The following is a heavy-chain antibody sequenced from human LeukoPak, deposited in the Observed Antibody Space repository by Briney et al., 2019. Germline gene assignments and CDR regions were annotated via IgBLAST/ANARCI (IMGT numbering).Heavy chain of an antibody. V-gene: IGHV4-59*01. Sequence: SETLSLTCSASGGSISHYYWTWIRQPPGQGLEWIGYIFYSGSTNYNPSLKSRVTMSVDTSKNKLSLNLTSVTAADTAIYYCARVQVGYSYGYYYYYYMDVWGKGTTVTISS. CDR2: IFYSGST. J-gene: IGHJ6*03. D-gene: IGHD5-18*01. CDR3: ARVQVGYSYGYYYYYYMDV. CDR1: GGSISHYY.